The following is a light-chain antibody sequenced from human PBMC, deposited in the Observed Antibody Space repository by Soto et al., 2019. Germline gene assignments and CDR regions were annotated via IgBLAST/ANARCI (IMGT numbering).Light chain of an antibody. J-gene: IGKJ4*01. Sequence: DIQMTQSPASVSASVGDRVTITCRASQGISSRLAWYQQKPGTAPKLLIYTASSLQSGDPSRCSSSGSETDFTLTISGLQPEDVATYYCQPANIFPLPFCGGNKVQIK. CDR3: QPANIFPLP. V-gene: IGKV1-12*01. CDR2: TAS. CDR1: QGISSR.